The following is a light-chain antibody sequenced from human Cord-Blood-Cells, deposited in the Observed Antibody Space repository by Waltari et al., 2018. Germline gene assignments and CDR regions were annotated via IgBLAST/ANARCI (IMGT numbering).Light chain of an antibody. Sequence: EIVLTQSPGTLSLSPGERATLSCRASQRVSSSYLAWYQQKPGQAPRLLIYGASSRATGIPDRFSGSASGTDFTLTISRLEPEDFAVYYCQQYGSSPPTFGPGTKVDIK. V-gene: IGKV3-20*01. CDR3: QQYGSSPPT. CDR2: GAS. CDR1: QRVSSSY. J-gene: IGKJ3*01.